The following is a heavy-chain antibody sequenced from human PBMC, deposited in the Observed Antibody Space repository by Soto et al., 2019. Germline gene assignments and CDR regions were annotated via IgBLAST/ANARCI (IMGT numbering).Heavy chain of an antibody. Sequence: QITLKESGPTLVKPTQTLTLTCSFSGFSLSTSGMGVGWIRQPPGKALEWLALIYWDDDKRYSPSLKSRLTITKDTSKNQVVLTMTNMDPVDTATYYCEHTPDTTMVTGFDYWGQGTLVTVSS. V-gene: IGHV2-5*02. J-gene: IGHJ4*02. CDR1: GFSLSTSGMG. CDR3: EHTPDTTMVTGFDY. D-gene: IGHD5-18*01. CDR2: IYWDDDK.